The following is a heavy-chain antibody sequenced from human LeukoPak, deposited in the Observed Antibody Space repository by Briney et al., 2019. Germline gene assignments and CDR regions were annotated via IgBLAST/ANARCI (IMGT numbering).Heavy chain of an antibody. D-gene: IGHD6-19*01. CDR3: ARGGSGWYNWFDP. J-gene: IGHJ5*02. V-gene: IGHV4-59*01. CDR1: GGSITHYY. Sequence: SETLSLTCTVSGGSITHYYWSWIRQPPGKRLEWIGYSYYSGTTKWNPSLKGRVAISVDTSRNQFSLKLTSMTAADTAVYYCARGGSGWYNWFDPWGQGTLLTVSS. CDR2: SYYSGTT.